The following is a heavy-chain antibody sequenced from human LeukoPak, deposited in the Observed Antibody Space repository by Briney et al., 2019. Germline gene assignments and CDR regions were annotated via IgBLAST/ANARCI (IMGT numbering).Heavy chain of an antibody. J-gene: IGHJ4*02. Sequence: GGSLRLSCAASGFTFSHYPMHWVRQAPGKGLEWVSSISAGGESTWHAGSVKGRFTISRDNSKNTLYLQMNSLRAEDTAVYYCAKVIVGATFDYWGQGTLVTVSS. CDR2: ISAGGEST. D-gene: IGHD1-26*01. CDR1: GFTFSHYP. CDR3: AKVIVGATFDY. V-gene: IGHV3-NL1*01.